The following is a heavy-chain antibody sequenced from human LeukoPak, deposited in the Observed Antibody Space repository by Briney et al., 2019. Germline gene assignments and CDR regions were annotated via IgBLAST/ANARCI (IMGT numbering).Heavy chain of an antibody. D-gene: IGHD4-23*01. CDR3: ARVSRGNSVGGDY. V-gene: IGHV4-59*01. Sequence: SETLSLTCTVSGGSISSYYWSWIRQPPGKGLVWIGYIHYSGSTNYSPSLKSRVTISVDTSKNQFSLKLSSVTAADTAMYYCARVSRGNSVGGDYWGQGTLVTVSS. J-gene: IGHJ4*02. CDR1: GGSISSYY. CDR2: IHYSGST.